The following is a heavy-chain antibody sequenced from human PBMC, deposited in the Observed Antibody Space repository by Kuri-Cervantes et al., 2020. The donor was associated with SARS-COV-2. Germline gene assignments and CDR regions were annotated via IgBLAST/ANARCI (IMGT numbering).Heavy chain of an antibody. Sequence: ASVKVSCKASGYTFTSYGISWVRQAPGQGLEWMGWISAYNGNTNYAQKLQGRVTMTTDTSTSTAYMELSSLRSEDTAVYYCATGTGSNSPKMGGAFDYWGQGTLVTVSS. CDR3: ATGTGSNSPKMGGAFDY. CDR1: GYTFTSYG. D-gene: IGHD3-10*01. J-gene: IGHJ4*02. V-gene: IGHV1-18*01. CDR2: ISAYNGNT.